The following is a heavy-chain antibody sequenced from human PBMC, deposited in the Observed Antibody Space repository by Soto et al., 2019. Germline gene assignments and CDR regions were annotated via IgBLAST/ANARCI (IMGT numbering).Heavy chain of an antibody. CDR3: ATGAMFWFDP. V-gene: IGHV4-59*01. Sequence: QVQLQESGPGLVKPSETLSLTCSVAGGSLGSYYWGWIRQSPGKGLEWIAYIYDSGTTIYNPSLKSRATISVDTSKTQFSLNLTSVTAAETAVYYCATGAMFWFDPWGQGTLV. CDR1: GGSLGSYY. D-gene: IGHD3-10*02. J-gene: IGHJ5*02. CDR2: IYDSGTT.